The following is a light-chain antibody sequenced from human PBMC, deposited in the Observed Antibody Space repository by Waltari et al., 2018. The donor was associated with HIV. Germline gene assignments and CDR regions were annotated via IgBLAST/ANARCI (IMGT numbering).Light chain of an antibody. CDR3: KSKTSSSTHCV. V-gene: IGLV2-14*03. Sequence: QSALTQPASVSGSPGQSITISCTGTSSYVGGYNSVAWYQQHPGKAPKLIIYDVSNRPSGVPYRFSGSKSGNTASLTISGLQAEDEADYYCKSKTSSSTHCVFGTGTKVTVL. CDR2: DVS. J-gene: IGLJ1*01. CDR1: SSYVGGYNS.